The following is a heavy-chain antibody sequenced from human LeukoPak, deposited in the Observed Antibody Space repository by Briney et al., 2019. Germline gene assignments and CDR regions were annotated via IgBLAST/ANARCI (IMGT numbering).Heavy chain of an antibody. V-gene: IGHV3-30*02. J-gene: IGHJ3*02. CDR2: IRYDGSNK. Sequence: GGSLRLSCAASGFTFSSYGMHWVRQAPGKGLEWVAFIRYDGSNKYYADSVKGRFTISRDNSKNTLYLQMNSLRAEDTAVYYCAREGDCGGDCPDAFDIWGQGTMVTVSS. D-gene: IGHD2-21*01. CDR1: GFTFSSYG. CDR3: AREGDCGGDCPDAFDI.